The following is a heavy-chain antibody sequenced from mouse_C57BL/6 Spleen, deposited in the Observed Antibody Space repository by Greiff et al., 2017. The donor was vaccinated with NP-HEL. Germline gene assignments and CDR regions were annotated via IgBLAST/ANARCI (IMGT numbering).Heavy chain of an antibody. V-gene: IGHV5-6*01. CDR2: ISSGGSYT. D-gene: IGHD3-1*01. CDR3: ARQGLRNYFDY. Sequence: VQLKESGGDLVKPGGSLKLSCAASGFTFSSYGMSWVRQTPDKRLEWVATISSGGSYTYYPDSVKGRFTISRDNAKNTLYLQMSSLKSEDTAMYYCARQGLRNYFDYWGQGTTLTVSS. CDR1: GFTFSSYG. J-gene: IGHJ2*01.